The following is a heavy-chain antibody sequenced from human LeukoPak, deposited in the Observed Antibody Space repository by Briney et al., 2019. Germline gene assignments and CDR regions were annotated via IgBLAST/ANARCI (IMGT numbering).Heavy chain of an antibody. CDR1: GYSISSGYY. CDR3: ARDWEYSSGWGDFDL. CDR2: IYHSGST. Sequence: SETLPLTCTVSGYSISSGYYWGWIRQPPGKGLEWIGSIYHSGSTYYNPSLKSRVTISVDTSKNQFSLKLSSVTAADTAVYYCARDWEYSSGWGDFDLWGRGTLVTVSS. J-gene: IGHJ2*01. V-gene: IGHV4-38-2*02. D-gene: IGHD6-19*01.